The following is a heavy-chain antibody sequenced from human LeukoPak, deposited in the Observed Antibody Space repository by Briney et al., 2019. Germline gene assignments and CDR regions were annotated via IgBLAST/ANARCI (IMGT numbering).Heavy chain of an antibody. CDR1: GFTFSIHA. D-gene: IGHD3-10*01. V-gene: IGHV3-23*01. Sequence: GGSLRLSCAASGFTFSIHAMTWVRQAPGKGLEWVSSISGSGGSTYYADSVKGRFTISRDNSKNTLYLQMNSLRAEDTAVYYCATLGSYFDYWGQGTLVTVSS. J-gene: IGHJ4*02. CDR3: ATLGSYFDY. CDR2: ISGSGGST.